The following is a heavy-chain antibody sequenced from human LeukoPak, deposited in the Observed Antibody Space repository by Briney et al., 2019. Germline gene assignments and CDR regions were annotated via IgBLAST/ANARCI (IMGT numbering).Heavy chain of an antibody. CDR1: GGSISSYY. CDR3: ARDRSVAVAGTYRGWFDP. J-gene: IGHJ5*02. Sequence: SETLSLTXTVSGGSISSYYWSWIRQPPGKGLEWMGYIYYSGSTNDNPSLKSLVTISVDTSKNQFSLKLSSVTAADTAVYYCARDRSVAVAGTYRGWFDPWGQGTLVTVSS. V-gene: IGHV4-59*01. CDR2: IYYSGST. D-gene: IGHD6-19*01.